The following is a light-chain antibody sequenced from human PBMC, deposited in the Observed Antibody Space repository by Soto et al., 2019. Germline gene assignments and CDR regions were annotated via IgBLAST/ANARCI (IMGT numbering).Light chain of an antibody. V-gene: IGKV3-11*01. Sequence: EIVLTQSPDTLSLSPGERATLSCRASQSVGTSLAWYQQKPGQAPSLLISDVSNRATGIPARFSGSGSRTDFTLTISSLEPEDFAVYYCHQHSSWPLTFGGGTKV. CDR2: DVS. CDR1: QSVGTS. CDR3: HQHSSWPLT. J-gene: IGKJ4*01.